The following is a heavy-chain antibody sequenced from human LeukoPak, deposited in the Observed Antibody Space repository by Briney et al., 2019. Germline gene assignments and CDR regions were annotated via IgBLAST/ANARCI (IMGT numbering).Heavy chain of an antibody. Sequence: SETLSLTCAVYGGSFSGCYWSWIRQPPGKGLEWIGEINHSGSTNYNPSLKSRVTISVDTSKNQFSLKLSSVTAADTAMYYCARGGLYGDYFFGYWGQGTLVTVSS. V-gene: IGHV4-34*01. CDR3: ARGGLYGDYFFGY. CDR2: INHSGST. D-gene: IGHD4-17*01. CDR1: GGSFSGCY. J-gene: IGHJ4*02.